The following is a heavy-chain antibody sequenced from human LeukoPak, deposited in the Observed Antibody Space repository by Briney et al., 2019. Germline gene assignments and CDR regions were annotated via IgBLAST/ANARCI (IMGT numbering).Heavy chain of an antibody. J-gene: IGHJ5*02. D-gene: IGHD1-26*01. Sequence: PSETLSLTCTVSGGSISGSSYYWGWIRQPPGKGLEWIGSIDYSGSTYYNPSLKSRVTISVDTSKNQFSLKLSSVTAADTAVYYCARRVRGGSSTDPWGQGTLVTVSS. CDR1: GGSISGSSYY. CDR3: ARRVRGGSSTDP. CDR2: IDYSGST. V-gene: IGHV4-39*07.